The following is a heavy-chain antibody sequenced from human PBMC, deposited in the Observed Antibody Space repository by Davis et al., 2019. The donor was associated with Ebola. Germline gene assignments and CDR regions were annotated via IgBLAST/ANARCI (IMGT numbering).Heavy chain of an antibody. CDR3: ARAESGVVVVVPAAMGYAFDI. D-gene: IGHD2-2*01. J-gene: IGHJ3*02. Sequence: ASVKVSCKASGYTFTSYGISWVRQAPGQGLEWMGWISAYNGNTNYAQKLQGRVTMTTDTSTSTAYMELRSLRSDDTAVYYCARAESGVVVVVPAAMGYAFDIWGQGTMVTVSS. V-gene: IGHV1-18*04. CDR1: GYTFTSYG. CDR2: ISAYNGNT.